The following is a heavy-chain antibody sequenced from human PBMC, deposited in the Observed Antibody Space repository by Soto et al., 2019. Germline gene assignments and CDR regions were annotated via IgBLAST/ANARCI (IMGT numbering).Heavy chain of an antibody. CDR1: GFTFSSYG. D-gene: IGHD6-19*01. V-gene: IGHV3-33*01. J-gene: IGHJ3*02. Sequence: PGGSLRLSCAASGFTFSSYGIHWVRQAPGKGLEWVAVIWYDGSNKYYADSVKGRFTISRDNSKNTLYLQMNSLRAEDTAVYYCARDSSAVAGARDAFDIWGQGTMVTVSS. CDR3: ARDSSAVAGARDAFDI. CDR2: IWYDGSNK.